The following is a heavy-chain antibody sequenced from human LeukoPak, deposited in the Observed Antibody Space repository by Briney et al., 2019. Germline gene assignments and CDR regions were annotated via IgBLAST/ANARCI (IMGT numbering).Heavy chain of an antibody. CDR1: GGSFSGYY. CDR2: INQSGST. J-gene: IGHJ4*02. CDR3: ARAHYYGSGSYYMIAY. V-gene: IGHV4-34*01. D-gene: IGHD3-10*01. Sequence: SETLSLTSAVYGGSFSGYYWSWIRQPPGKGLEWIGEINQSGSTNYNPSLTSRVTISVDTSKNQFSLRLNSVTAADTAVYYCARAHYYGSGSYYMIAYWGQGTLVTVSS.